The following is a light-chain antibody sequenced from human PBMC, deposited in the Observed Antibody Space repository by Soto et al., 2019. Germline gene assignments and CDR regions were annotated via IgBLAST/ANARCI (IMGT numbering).Light chain of an antibody. CDR3: QQSYASPLT. J-gene: IGKJ4*01. CDR2: STS. Sequence: DIQMTQSPSSLSASVGDRVTITCRASRSISSYLNWYQQKPGKAPRLVIYSTSSLQRGVPSRFSGSGSGTDFTLTISSLQPEDFATYYCQQSYASPLTFGGGTKVELK. CDR1: RSISSY. V-gene: IGKV1-39*01.